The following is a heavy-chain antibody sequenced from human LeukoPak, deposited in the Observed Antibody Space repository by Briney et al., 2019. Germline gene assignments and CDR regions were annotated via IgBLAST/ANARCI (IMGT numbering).Heavy chain of an antibody. CDR1: GFTFSDYY. V-gene: IGHV3-11*01. Sequence: GGSLRLSCAASGFTFSDYYMSWTRQAPGKGLEWVSYISSSGSTIYYADSVKGRFTISRDNAKNSLYLQMNSLRAEDTAVYYCARVIYYDSSGDAFDIWGQGTMVTVSS. CDR2: ISSSGSTI. CDR3: ARVIYYDSSGDAFDI. D-gene: IGHD3-22*01. J-gene: IGHJ3*02.